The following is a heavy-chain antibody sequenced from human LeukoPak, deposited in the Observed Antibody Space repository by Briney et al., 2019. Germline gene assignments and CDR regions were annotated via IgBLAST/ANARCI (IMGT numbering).Heavy chain of an antibody. V-gene: IGHV3-21*01. CDR3: ARTERDDYGDYLGDY. D-gene: IGHD4-17*01. CDR1: GFTFSSYS. CDR2: ISSSSSYI. Sequence: MAEGSLRLSCAASGFTFSSYSMNWVRQAPGKGLEWVSSISSSSSYIYYADSVKGRFTISRDNAKNSLYLQMNSLRAEDTAVYYCARTERDDYGDYLGDYWGQGTLVTVSS. J-gene: IGHJ4*02.